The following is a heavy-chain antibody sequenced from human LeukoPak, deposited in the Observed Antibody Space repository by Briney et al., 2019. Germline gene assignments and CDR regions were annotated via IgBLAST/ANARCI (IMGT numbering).Heavy chain of an antibody. CDR3: ARAEPGIAAADFDY. J-gene: IGHJ4*02. V-gene: IGHV7-4-1*02. D-gene: IGHD6-13*01. Sequence: ASVKVSCKASGYTFTGYYMHWVRQAPGQGLEWMGWINTNTGNPTYAQGFTGRFVFSLDTSVSTAYLQISSLKAEDTAVYYCARAEPGIAAADFDYWGQGTLVTVSS. CDR2: INTNTGNP. CDR1: GYTFTGYY.